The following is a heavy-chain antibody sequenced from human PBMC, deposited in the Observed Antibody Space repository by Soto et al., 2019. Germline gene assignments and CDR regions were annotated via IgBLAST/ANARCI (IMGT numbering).Heavy chain of an antibody. Sequence: ASVKVSCKASGYTFTSYDINWVRQATGQRLEWMGWINTNNGNTKYSQKFQGRVTMTRDTSTSTAYMELSSLRSEDTAVYYCARDRVTMVRGVITPSYFDYWGQGTLVTVSS. CDR1: GYTFTSYD. D-gene: IGHD3-10*01. CDR3: ARDRVTMVRGVITPSYFDY. V-gene: IGHV1-3*04. CDR2: INTNNGNT. J-gene: IGHJ4*02.